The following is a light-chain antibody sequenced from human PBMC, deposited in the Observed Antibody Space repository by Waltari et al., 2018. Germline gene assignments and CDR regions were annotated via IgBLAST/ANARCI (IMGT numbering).Light chain of an antibody. V-gene: IGLV2-14*01. CDR2: AVT. Sequence: QSALTQPASVSGSPGQSITISCTGSSSDVGRYNYVSWYQQFPDRAPKLIIYAVTNRPSGVSNRFSGSQSANTASLTISGLQPEDEAEYYCASYNPGSTLVFGGGTKLTVL. CDR3: ASYNPGSTLV. J-gene: IGLJ3*02. CDR1: SSDVGRYNY.